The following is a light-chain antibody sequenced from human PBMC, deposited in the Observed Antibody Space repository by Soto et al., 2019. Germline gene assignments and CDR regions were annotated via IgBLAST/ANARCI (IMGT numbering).Light chain of an antibody. CDR3: QRYNNWPLD. CDR2: GAS. V-gene: IGKV3-20*01. Sequence: EIVLTQSPGTLSLSPGERATLSCRASQSVSSSYLAWYQQKPGQAPRLLIYGASSRATGIPDRFSGSGSGTEFTLTINGLQAEDFAVYYCQRYNNWPLDFGGGTKV. CDR1: QSVSSSY. J-gene: IGKJ4*01.